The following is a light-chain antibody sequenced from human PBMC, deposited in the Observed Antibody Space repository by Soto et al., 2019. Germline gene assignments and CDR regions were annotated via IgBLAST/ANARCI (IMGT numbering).Light chain of an antibody. CDR2: GNS. CDR1: SSNIGAGYD. V-gene: IGLV1-40*01. CDR3: QSYDSSLSVYV. Sequence: QPVLTQPPSVSGAPGQRVTISCTGSSSNIGAGYDVHWYQQLPGTAPKLLIYGNSNRPSGVPVRFSGSKSGTSASLAITGLQAEDEAEYYCQSYDSSLSVYVFGTGTKLTVL. J-gene: IGLJ1*01.